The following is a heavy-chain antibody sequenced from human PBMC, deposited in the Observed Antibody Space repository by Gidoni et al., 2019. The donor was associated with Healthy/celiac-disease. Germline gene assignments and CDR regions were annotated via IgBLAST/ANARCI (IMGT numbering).Heavy chain of an antibody. CDR1: GFTFSSYA. V-gene: IGHV3-30-3*01. CDR3: ASLPYSDAFDI. Sequence: QVQLVEAGGGVVQPGRSLRLSCAASGFTFSSYAMHWVRQAPGKGLEWVAVISDDGSNKYYADSVKGRFTISRDNSKNTLYLQMNSLRAEDTAVYYCASLPYSDAFDIWGQGTMVTVSS. D-gene: IGHD2-15*01. J-gene: IGHJ3*02. CDR2: ISDDGSNK.